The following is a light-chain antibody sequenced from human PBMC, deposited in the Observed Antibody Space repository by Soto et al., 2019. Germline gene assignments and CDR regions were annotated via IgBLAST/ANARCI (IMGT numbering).Light chain of an antibody. CDR2: DAS. J-gene: IGKJ1*01. CDR3: QQYGGSPRT. CDR1: QSVTNY. V-gene: IGKV3-20*01. Sequence: EIFLTQSPDTLSLSPGERATLTCRASQSVTNYIAWYQQRPGQAPRLLIYDASNRATGVPARFSGSRSGTDFTLTISRLEPEDFAVYYCQQYGGSPRTFGQGTKV.